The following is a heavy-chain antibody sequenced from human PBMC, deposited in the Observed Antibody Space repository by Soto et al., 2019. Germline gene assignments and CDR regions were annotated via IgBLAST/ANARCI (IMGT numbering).Heavy chain of an antibody. CDR2: ISRSGGST. CDR1: GFTFSSYA. D-gene: IGHD3-22*01. V-gene: IGHV3-23*01. Sequence: EVQLLESGGGLVQPGGSLSLSCAASGFTFSSYAMTWVRQAPGKGLEWLSSISRSGGSTYYTDSVKGRFTISRDNSKNTLYLQLNSLRADDTAVYYCAKVRDTSAMIVVAGIDSWGQGTLVTVSS. J-gene: IGHJ4*02. CDR3: AKVRDTSAMIVVAGIDS.